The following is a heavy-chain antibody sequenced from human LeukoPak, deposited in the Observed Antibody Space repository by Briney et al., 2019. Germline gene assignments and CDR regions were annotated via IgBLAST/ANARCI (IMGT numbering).Heavy chain of an antibody. CDR2: ISEDGSNK. D-gene: IGHD6-19*01. J-gene: IGHJ4*02. CDR1: GFTFSSYA. Sequence: GGSLRLSCAASGFTFSSYAMSWVRQAPGKGLEWVANISEDGSNKWHLGSVKGRFTVSRDNARNALYLQMNSLRVEDTAVYYCTRVIVAVPGYFDYFDFWGQGALVTVSS. V-gene: IGHV3-7*01. CDR3: TRVIVAVPGYFDYFDF.